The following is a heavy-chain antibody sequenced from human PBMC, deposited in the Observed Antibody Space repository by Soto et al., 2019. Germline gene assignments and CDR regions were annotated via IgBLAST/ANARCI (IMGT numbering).Heavy chain of an antibody. Sequence: QVQLQQSGPGLVKPSETLSLTCTVSGGSISSYYRSWIRQPPGKGLDWIGYIYYTEKTNYNPSLKSRVTISVDTSKNQFSLKLRSVTAADTGVYFCARARFQLLHPYYYGMDVWGQGTAVTVSS. CDR1: GGSISSYY. CDR2: IYYTEKT. D-gene: IGHD2-15*01. J-gene: IGHJ6*02. V-gene: IGHV4-59*01. CDR3: ARARFQLLHPYYYGMDV.